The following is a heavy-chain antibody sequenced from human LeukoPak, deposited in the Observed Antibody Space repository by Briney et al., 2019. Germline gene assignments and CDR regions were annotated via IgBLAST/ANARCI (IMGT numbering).Heavy chain of an antibody. J-gene: IGHJ4*02. CDR3: ARAYYCSGGSCLDY. V-gene: IGHV3-7*01. CDR1: GFTFSSYW. D-gene: IGHD2-15*01. CDR2: IKQDGSEK. Sequence: GSLRLSCAASGFTFSSYWMSWVRQAPGKGLEWVANIKQDGSEKYYVDSVKGRFTISRDNAKNSLYLQMNSLRAEDTAVYYCARAYYCSGGSCLDYWGQGTLVTVSS.